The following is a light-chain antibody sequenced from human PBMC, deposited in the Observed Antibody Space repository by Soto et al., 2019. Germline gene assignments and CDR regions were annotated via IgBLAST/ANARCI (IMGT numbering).Light chain of an antibody. CDR2: VNSGGSH. V-gene: IGLV4-69*01. CDR1: SGHSSYA. J-gene: IGLJ3*02. Sequence: QPVLTQSPSASASLGASVKLTCTLSSGHSSYAIAWHQQQPQKGPRYLMRVNSGGSHSKGDGIPDRFSGSSSGTQRYLTISGLQSEDEADYYCQTWGTGIRVFGGGTKLTVL. CDR3: QTWGTGIRV.